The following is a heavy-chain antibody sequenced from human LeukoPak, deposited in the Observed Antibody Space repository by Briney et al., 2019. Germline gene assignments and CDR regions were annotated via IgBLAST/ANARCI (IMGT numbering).Heavy chain of an antibody. CDR2: INPSGGST. V-gene: IGHV1-46*01. CDR3: ARGLWEYYDFWSGLYTNWFDP. J-gene: IGHJ5*02. CDR1: GYTFTSYY. D-gene: IGHD3-3*01. Sequence: ASVKVSCKASGYTFTSYYMHWVRQAPGQGPEWMGIINPSGGSTSYAQKFQGRVTMTRDTSTSTVYMELSSLRSEDTAVYYCARGLWEYYDFWSGLYTNWFDPWGQGTLVTVSS.